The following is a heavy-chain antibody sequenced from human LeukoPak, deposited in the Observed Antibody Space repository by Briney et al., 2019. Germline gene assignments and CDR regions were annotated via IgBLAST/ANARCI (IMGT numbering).Heavy chain of an antibody. V-gene: IGHV4-4*07. D-gene: IGHD3-22*01. Sequence: SETLSLTCTVSGTSLTTYFWSWIRQPAGKGLEWIGRFYSSGSTSYNPSLKSRLTMSVDTSKNEFSLKLRSVTAADTAVYYYVRDRVDSSGYYYYYGLDVWGQGTTVTVSS. J-gene: IGHJ6*02. CDR2: FYSSGST. CDR3: VRDRVDSSGYYYYYGLDV. CDR1: GTSLTTYF.